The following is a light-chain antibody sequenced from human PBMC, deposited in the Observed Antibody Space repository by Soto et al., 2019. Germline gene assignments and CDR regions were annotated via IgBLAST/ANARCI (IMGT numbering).Light chain of an antibody. CDR2: YDD. CDR3: ATWDDSLDGWV. J-gene: IGLJ3*02. V-gene: IGLV1-36*01. CDR1: SSNIGRNA. Sequence: QSVLTQPPSVSEAPRQNVSISCSGSSSNIGRNAVNWYQQFPGKAPKLLVYYDDLLPSGVSDRFSGSRSGTSASLAISGLQSEDEADYYCATWDDSLDGWVFGGGTKVTVL.